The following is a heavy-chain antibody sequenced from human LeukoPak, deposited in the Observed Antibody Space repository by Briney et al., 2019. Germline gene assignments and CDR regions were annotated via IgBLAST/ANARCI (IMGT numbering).Heavy chain of an antibody. D-gene: IGHD3-10*01. CDR1: GFAFTTYW. CDR2: INTDGTIA. Sequence: PGGSLRLSCAASGFAFTTYWMHWVRQAPGKGLVWVSRINTDGTIANYADSVTGRFTISRDNAKNTLHLQMNSLRVEDTAVYYCARGVAGSGSYYNVGFDFWGQGALVTVSS. CDR3: ARGVAGSGSYYNVGFDF. J-gene: IGHJ4*02. V-gene: IGHV3-74*01.